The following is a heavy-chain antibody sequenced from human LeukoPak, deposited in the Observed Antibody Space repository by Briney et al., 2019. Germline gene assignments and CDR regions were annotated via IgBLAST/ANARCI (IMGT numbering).Heavy chain of an antibody. CDR3: ARGRGVYARSSTTFDY. D-gene: IGHD2-8*01. CDR1: GYTFTKYG. J-gene: IGHJ4*02. CDR2: ISPYNGNR. Sequence: ASVKVSCRASGYTFTKYGITWVRQAPGQGLEWMGWISPYNGNRNYAQKLQDRVNMPTDTSTSTAYMELRSLRSDDTAVYYCARGRGVYARSSTTFDYWGQGTLVTVSS. V-gene: IGHV1-18*01.